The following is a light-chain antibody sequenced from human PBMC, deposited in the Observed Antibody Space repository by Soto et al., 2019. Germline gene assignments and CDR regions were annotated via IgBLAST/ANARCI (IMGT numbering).Light chain of an antibody. CDR1: QGFSID. CDR3: QQYNKWPLT. Sequence: IVMTQSPAPLSVSPGERATLSCRSSQGFSIDLAWYQQTPGQAPSLLIYGASTRATGIPVRFSGSASGTEFTLTISSLQSEDFTVYYCQQYNKWPLTFGQGTKVDIK. V-gene: IGKV3-15*01. J-gene: IGKJ1*01. CDR2: GAS.